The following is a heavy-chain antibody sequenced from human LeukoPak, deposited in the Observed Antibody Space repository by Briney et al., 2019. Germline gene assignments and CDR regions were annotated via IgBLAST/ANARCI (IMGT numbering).Heavy chain of an antibody. CDR2: IYYSGST. D-gene: IGHD3-16*02. CDR3: ARAVPPLYYFDY. V-gene: IGHV4-59*01. Sequence: SETLSLTCTVSGGSISSYYWSWIREPPGKGVEWIGYIYYSGSTNYNPSLKSRVTISVDTSKNQFSLKLSSVTAADTAVYYCARAVPPLYYFDYWGQGTLVTVSS. J-gene: IGHJ4*02. CDR1: GGSISSYY.